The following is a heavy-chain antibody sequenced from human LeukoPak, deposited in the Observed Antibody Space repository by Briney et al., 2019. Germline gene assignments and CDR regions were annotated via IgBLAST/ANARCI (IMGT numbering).Heavy chain of an antibody. D-gene: IGHD5-12*01. CDR3: AREWGGDSGWDFDY. CDR2: IYTSGST. V-gene: IGHV4-61*02. Sequence: SETLSLTCTVSGCSISSGSCYWSWIRRPAGKGLEGIGRIYTSGSTNYNPSRKSRVNISESTSKKQSSFTLRPVATAETAVEYCAREWGGDSGWDFDYWGQGTLVTVSS. CDR1: GCSISSGSCY. J-gene: IGHJ4*02.